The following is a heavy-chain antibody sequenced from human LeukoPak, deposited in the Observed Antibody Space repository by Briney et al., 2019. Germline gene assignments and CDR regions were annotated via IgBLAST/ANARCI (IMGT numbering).Heavy chain of an antibody. CDR1: AFTFTNYD. Sequence: GGSLRLSCAASAFTFTNYDMSWVRQAPGEGLEWVSSISTTGDRTYYADSVKGRFTISRDNAKNTLYLQMNSLRAEDTAVYYCARDYQPTYYYDSSGYPPYYWGQGTLVTVSS. J-gene: IGHJ4*02. V-gene: IGHV3-23*01. D-gene: IGHD3-22*01. CDR3: ARDYQPTYYYDSSGYPPYY. CDR2: ISTTGDRT.